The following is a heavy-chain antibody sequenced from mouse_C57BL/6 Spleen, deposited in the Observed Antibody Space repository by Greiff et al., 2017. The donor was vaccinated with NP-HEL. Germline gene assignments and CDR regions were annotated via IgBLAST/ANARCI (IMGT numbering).Heavy chain of an antibody. CDR2: IHPSDSDT. J-gene: IGHJ4*01. Sequence: QVQLKQPGAELVKPGASVKVSCKASGYTFTSYWMHWVKQRPGQGLEWIGRIHPSDSDTNYNQKFKGKATLTVDKSSSTAYMQLSSLTSEDSAVYYCAPSTMITTRGENYYAMDYWGQGTSVTVSS. D-gene: IGHD2-4*01. CDR3: APSTMITTRGENYYAMDY. V-gene: IGHV1-74*01. CDR1: GYTFTSYW.